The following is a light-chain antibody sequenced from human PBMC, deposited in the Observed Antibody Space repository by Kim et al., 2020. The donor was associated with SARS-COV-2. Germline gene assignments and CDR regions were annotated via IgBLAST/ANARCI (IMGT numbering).Light chain of an antibody. V-gene: IGLV10-54*01. CDR2: RNN. CDR3: SAWDNSLSVWV. J-gene: IGLJ3*02. CDR1: SNNVGNQG. Sequence: QAGLTQPPSVSKGLRQTATLTCTGNSNNVGNQGAAWLQQHQGHPPKLLSYRNNNRPSGISERLSASRSGNTASLTITGLQPEDEADYYCSAWDNSLSVWVYGGGTQLTVI.